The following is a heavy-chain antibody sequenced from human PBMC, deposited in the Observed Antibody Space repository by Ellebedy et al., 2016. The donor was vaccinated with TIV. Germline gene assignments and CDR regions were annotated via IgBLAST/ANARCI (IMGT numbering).Heavy chain of an antibody. D-gene: IGHD2-15*01. J-gene: IGHJ6*02. CDR2: IKQDGSEK. CDR1: GFTFSNYW. V-gene: IGHV3-7*01. Sequence: PGGSLRLSCAASGFTFSNYWMSWVRQAPGKGLEWVANIKQDGSEKNYVGSVKGRFTISRDNAKKSLYLQMNSLRAEDTAVYYCAREWWEPRPFYYYGVDVWGQGTTVIVSS. CDR3: AREWWEPRPFYYYGVDV.